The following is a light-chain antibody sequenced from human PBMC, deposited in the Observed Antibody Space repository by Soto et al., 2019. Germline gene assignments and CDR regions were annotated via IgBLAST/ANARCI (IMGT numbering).Light chain of an antibody. CDR3: SSYTSSSTL. J-gene: IGLJ3*02. CDR2: EVS. V-gene: IGLV2-14*01. CDR1: SSDVGGYNY. Sequence: QSALTQPASVSGSPGQSITISCTGTSSDVGGYNYVSWYQQRPGKAPKLMIYEVSNRPSGVSNRFSGSKSGNTASLTISGLQAEDEADYYCSSYTSSSTLFGGGTKVTVL.